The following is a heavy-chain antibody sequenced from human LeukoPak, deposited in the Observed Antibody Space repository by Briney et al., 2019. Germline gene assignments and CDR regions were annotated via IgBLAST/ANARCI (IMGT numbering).Heavy chain of an antibody. CDR1: GDTVSSNSAA. D-gene: IGHD6-19*01. J-gene: IGHJ4*02. CDR2: TYYRSKWYN. Sequence: SQTISLTCAISGDTVSSNSAAWDWIRRSPSRGLEWLGRTYYRSKWYNEYTVSVKSRITIKPDTSKNEFSLQLNSVTPEDTAVYCCARSAGWLDYWGQGTLVTVSS. V-gene: IGHV6-1*01. CDR3: ARSAGWLDY.